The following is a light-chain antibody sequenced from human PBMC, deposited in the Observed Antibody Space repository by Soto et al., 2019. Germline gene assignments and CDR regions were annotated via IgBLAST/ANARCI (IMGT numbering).Light chain of an antibody. CDR2: DAS. CDR3: QQYDNFPPYT. Sequence: DLQMTQSPSSLSASVGDRVTITCQASRDISVYLNWYQQKPGKPPKLLVFDASNLQTGVPSRFSGSESGTHFTFTISSLQPEDIATYYCQQYDNFPPYTFGQGTRLEIK. CDR1: RDISVY. J-gene: IGKJ2*01. V-gene: IGKV1-33*01.